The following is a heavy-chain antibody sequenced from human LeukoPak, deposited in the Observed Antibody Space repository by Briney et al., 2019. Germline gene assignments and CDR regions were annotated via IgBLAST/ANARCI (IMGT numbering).Heavy chain of an antibody. CDR2: IYAGDSDT. Sequence: NLGESLKISCKGSGYSFTSYWIGWVRQMPGKGLEWMGIIYAGDSDTRYSPSFQGQVTISADKSNSSAYLQWSSLRTSDTALYYCARHQKLGSAMAATYWYFDLWGRGTPVTVHS. CDR1: GYSFTSYW. CDR3: ARHQKLGSAMAATYWYFDL. J-gene: IGHJ2*01. D-gene: IGHD7-27*01. V-gene: IGHV5-51*01.